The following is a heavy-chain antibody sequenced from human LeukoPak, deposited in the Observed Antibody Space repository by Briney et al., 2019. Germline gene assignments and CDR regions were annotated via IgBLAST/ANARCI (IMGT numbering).Heavy chain of an antibody. CDR2: FYSSGST. CDR1: GGSIRSYY. D-gene: IGHD1-14*01. CDR3: ARDPGRGTTNPFDY. J-gene: IGHJ4*02. Sequence: PSETLSLTCTVSGGSIRSYYWSWIRQPPGKGLEWIGYFYSSGSTKYNPSLKSRVTISVDTSKNQFSLKLSSVTAADTAVYYCARDPGRGTTNPFDYWGQGTLVTASS. V-gene: IGHV4-59*01.